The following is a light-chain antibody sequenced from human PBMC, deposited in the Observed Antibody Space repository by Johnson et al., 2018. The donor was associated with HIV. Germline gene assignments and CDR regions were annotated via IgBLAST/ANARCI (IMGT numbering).Light chain of an antibody. CDR3: GTWDSSLSAGV. V-gene: IGLV1-51*01. CDR1: NSYIGNKY. CDR2: DNY. Sequence: QSVLTQPPSVSAAPGQKVTISCSGSNSYIGNKYVSWYRHLPGTAPKLLIYDNYKRPSGIPDRFSGSKSGTSATLDITGLQTGEEADYYCGTWDSSLSAGVFGTWTKVTVL. J-gene: IGLJ1*01.